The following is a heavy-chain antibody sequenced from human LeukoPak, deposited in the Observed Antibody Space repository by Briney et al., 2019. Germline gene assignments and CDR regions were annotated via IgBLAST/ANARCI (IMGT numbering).Heavy chain of an antibody. V-gene: IGHV1-2*02. D-gene: IGHD3-22*01. CDR1: GYTFTGYY. CDR2: INPNSGGT. Sequence: ASAKVSCKASGYTFTGYYMHWVRQAPGQGLEWMGWINPNSGGTNYAQKFQGRVTMTRDTSISTAYMELSRLRSDDTAVYYCARHDSSGYDAFDIWGQGTMVTVSS. CDR3: ARHDSSGYDAFDI. J-gene: IGHJ3*02.